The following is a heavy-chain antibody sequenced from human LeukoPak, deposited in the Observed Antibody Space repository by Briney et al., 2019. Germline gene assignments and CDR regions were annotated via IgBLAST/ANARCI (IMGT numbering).Heavy chain of an antibody. CDR2: ISYDGSNK. D-gene: IGHD6-13*01. J-gene: IGHJ5*02. CDR3: AKPGVSARFDP. V-gene: IGHV3-30*18. CDR1: GFTFSSYG. Sequence: GGSLRLSCAASGFTFSSYGMHWVRQAPGKGLEWVAVISYDGSNKYYADSVKGRFTISRDNSKNTLYLQMNSLRAEDTAVYYCAKPGVSARFDPWGQGTLVTVSS.